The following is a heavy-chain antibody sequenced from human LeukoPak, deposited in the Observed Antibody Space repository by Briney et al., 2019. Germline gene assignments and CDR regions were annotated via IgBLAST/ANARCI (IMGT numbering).Heavy chain of an antibody. D-gene: IGHD6-13*01. J-gene: IGHJ4*02. V-gene: IGHV3-74*01. Sequence: GGSLRLSCAASGFTFSSHWMHWGRQAPGKGLVWVSRISSDGSSTSFADSVKGRFTISRDNAENTLYLHMNSLRAEDTAVYCCAKVPRAAAGPIGYWGQGTLVTVSS. CDR3: AKVPRAAAGPIGY. CDR1: GFTFSSHW. CDR2: ISSDGSST.